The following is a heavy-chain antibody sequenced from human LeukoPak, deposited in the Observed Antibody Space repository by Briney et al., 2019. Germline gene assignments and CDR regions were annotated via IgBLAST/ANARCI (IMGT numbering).Heavy chain of an antibody. CDR3: ARDVDYYDSGSREIQIHY. V-gene: IGHV3-7*01. CDR2: IKKDGSEK. CDR1: GFTFSSHW. J-gene: IGHJ4*02. Sequence: PGGSLRLSCAASGFTFSSHWMSWVRQAPGKGLEWVANIKKDGSEKYYVDSVKGRFTISRDNAKTSLYLHMNSLRAEDTAVYYCARDVDYYDSGSREIQIHYWGQGTLVTVSS. D-gene: IGHD3-10*01.